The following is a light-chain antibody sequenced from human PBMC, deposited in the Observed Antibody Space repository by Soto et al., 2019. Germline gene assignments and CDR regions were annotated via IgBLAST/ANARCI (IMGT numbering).Light chain of an antibody. CDR2: DAS. V-gene: IGKV3-20*01. CDR3: QQYGSSPGT. CDR1: QSVSSY. Sequence: EIVLTQSPATLSLSPGARATLSCRASQSVSSYLAWYQQKPGQAPRLLIYDASNRATGIPARFSGSGSGTDFTLTIGRLEPEDFAVYYCQQYGSSPGTFGQGTKVDIK. J-gene: IGKJ1*01.